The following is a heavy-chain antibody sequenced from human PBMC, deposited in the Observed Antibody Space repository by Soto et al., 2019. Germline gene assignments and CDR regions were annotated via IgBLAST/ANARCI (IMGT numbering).Heavy chain of an antibody. CDR1: VFTFSDYY. Sequence: VGSLRLSCASSVFTFSDYYMSCIRQSPGKGLEWVSYISSSGSTIYYADSVKGRFTISRDNAKNSLYLQMNSLRAEDTAVYYCARDRLKYGWFEPWGQGTLVIVS. CDR2: ISSSGSTI. J-gene: IGHJ5*02. V-gene: IGHV3-11*01. D-gene: IGHD6-25*01. CDR3: ARDRLKYGWFEP.